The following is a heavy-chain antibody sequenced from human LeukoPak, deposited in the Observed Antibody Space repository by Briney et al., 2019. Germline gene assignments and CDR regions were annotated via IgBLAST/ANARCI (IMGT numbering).Heavy chain of an antibody. CDR3: ARHLNYYLDY. CDR2: ISFDGSVA. Sequence: GGSLRLSCTASGFTFRNYAMHWVRQAPGKGLEWVAVISFDGSVAFYADSVRGRFTISRDNSKDTLYLQMNSLRAEDTAVYYCARHLNYYLDYWGQGTLVTVSS. V-gene: IGHV3-30-3*01. J-gene: IGHJ4*02. CDR1: GFTFRNYA. D-gene: IGHD3-10*01.